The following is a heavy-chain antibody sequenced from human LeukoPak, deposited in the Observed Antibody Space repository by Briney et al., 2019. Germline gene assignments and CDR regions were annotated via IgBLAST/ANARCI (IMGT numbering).Heavy chain of an antibody. Sequence: GGTLRLSCAASGFTFSSYGMSWVRQAPGKGLEWVSAISGSGGSTYYADSVKGRFTISRDNSKNTLYLQMNSLRAEDTAVYYCAKDAWSGVYMDVWGKGTTVTISS. J-gene: IGHJ6*03. CDR2: ISGSGGST. CDR3: AKDAWSGVYMDV. V-gene: IGHV3-23*01. CDR1: GFTFSSYG. D-gene: IGHD1-14*01.